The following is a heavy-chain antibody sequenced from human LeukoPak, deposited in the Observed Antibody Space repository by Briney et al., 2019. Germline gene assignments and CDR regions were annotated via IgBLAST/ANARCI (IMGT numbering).Heavy chain of an antibody. Sequence: QPGGTLRLSCAASGFTFSSYGMSWVRQAPGKGLEWVSAISGSGGSTYYADSVKGRFTISRDNSKNTLYLQMNSLRAEDTAVYYCANYIGGKNMVRGVIITPFNYWGQGTLVTVSS. D-gene: IGHD3-10*01. J-gene: IGHJ4*02. CDR2: ISGSGGST. V-gene: IGHV3-23*01. CDR1: GFTFSSYG. CDR3: ANYIGGKNMVRGVIITPFNY.